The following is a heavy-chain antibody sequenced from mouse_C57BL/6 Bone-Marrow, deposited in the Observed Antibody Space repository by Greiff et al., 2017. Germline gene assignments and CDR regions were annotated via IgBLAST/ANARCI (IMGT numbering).Heavy chain of an antibody. V-gene: IGHV1-19*01. Sequence: EVQLQQSGPVLVKPGASVKMSCKASGYTFTDYYMNWVKQSHGKSLEWIGVINPYNGGTSYNQKFKGKATLTVDKSSSTAYMELNSLTSEDSAVYYCARGGYYVLAWFAYWGQGTLVTVSA. CDR3: ARGGYYVLAWFAY. D-gene: IGHD2-1*01. CDR2: INPYNGGT. J-gene: IGHJ3*01. CDR1: GYTFTDYY.